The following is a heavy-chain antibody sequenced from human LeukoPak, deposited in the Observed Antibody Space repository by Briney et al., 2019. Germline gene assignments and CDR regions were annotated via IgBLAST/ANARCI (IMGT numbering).Heavy chain of an antibody. D-gene: IGHD1-26*01. CDR3: VRGGANTNAFDF. V-gene: IGHV3-30-3*01. CDR2: ISYDGSNE. CDR1: GFTFSSHN. Sequence: GGSLRLSFVASGFTFSSHNMHWVRQAPGKGLEWVAVISYDGSNEFYADSVRGRFSISRDTSKNTLYLQMNSLRPEDTAMYYCVRGGANTNAFDFWGQGTMVTVSA. J-gene: IGHJ3*01.